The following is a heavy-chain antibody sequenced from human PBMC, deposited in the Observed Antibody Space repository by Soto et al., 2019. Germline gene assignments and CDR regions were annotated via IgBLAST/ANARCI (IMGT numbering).Heavy chain of an antibody. Sequence: ASVKVSCKASGYTFTGYYMHWVRQAPGQGPEWMGWINPNSAGTNYPQKFQGRVTLTRDTCSSTAYMELSRLRSDDTAVYYCARECFNLVGDYSFGMDVSGQGTTVKVSS. V-gene: IGHV1-2*02. D-gene: IGHD2-15*01. J-gene: IGHJ6*02. CDR2: INPNSAGT. CDR1: GYTFTGYY. CDR3: ARECFNLVGDYSFGMDV.